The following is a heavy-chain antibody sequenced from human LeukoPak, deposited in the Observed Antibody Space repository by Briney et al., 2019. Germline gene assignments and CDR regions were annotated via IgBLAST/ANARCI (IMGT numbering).Heavy chain of an antibody. D-gene: IGHD6-19*01. CDR1: GFTFDDYA. CDR3: AKDIGAVAGYAFDI. CDR2: ISWNSGSI. Sequence: GGSLRLSCAASGFTFDDYAMHWVRQAPGKGLEWVSGISWNSGSIGYADSVKGRFTISRDNAKNSLYLQMNSLRAEDMALYYCAKDIGAVAGYAFDIWGQGTMVTVSS. J-gene: IGHJ3*02. V-gene: IGHV3-9*03.